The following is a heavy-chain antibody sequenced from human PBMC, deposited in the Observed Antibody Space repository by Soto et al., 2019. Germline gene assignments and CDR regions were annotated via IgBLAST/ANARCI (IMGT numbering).Heavy chain of an antibody. CDR3: SSLPSYCGGDCYSPIAY. J-gene: IGHJ4*02. CDR1: GGSVSSGSYY. CDR2: IYYSGST. D-gene: IGHD2-21*02. Sequence: QVQLQESGPGLVKPSETLSLTCTVSGGSVSSGSYYWSWIRQPPGKGLEWIGYIYYSGSTNYNPSLKSRVTISVYTSKIQSFLKLSSVTAAVTAVYYCSSLPSYCGGDCYSPIAYWGQGTLVTVSS. V-gene: IGHV4-61*01.